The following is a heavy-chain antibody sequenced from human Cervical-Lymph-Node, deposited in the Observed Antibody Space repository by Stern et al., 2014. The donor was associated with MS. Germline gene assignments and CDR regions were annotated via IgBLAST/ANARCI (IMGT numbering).Heavy chain of an antibody. CDR2: ISAYNGNT. CDR1: GYTFTIYG. V-gene: IGHV1-18*01. D-gene: IGHD2-15*01. J-gene: IGHJ4*02. Sequence: QVQLVQSGAEVKKPGASVKVSCKASGYTFTIYGISWVRQAPGQGLEWMGWISAYNGNTNYAQKLQGRVTMTTDTSTSTAYMELRSLRSDDTAVYYCARDPPLWPFPPHYSAFFDYWGQGTLVTVSS. CDR3: ARDPPLWPFPPHYSAFFDY.